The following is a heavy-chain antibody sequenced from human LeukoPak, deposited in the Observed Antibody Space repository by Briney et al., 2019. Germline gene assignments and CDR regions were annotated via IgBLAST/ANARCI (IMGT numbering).Heavy chain of an antibody. CDR3: ARDTGLDY. J-gene: IGHJ4*02. D-gene: IGHD7-27*01. Sequence: PGGSLRLSCAASGFTFSSYEMNWVRQAPGKGLEWVSYTSSSGGTIYYADSVKGRFTISRDNAKNTLYLQMNSLRVDDTAVYYCARDTGLDYWGQGTLVTVSS. V-gene: IGHV3-48*03. CDR1: GFTFSSYE. CDR2: TSSSGGTI.